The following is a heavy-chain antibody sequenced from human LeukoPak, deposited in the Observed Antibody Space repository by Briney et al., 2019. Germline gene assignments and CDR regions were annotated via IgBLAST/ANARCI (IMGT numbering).Heavy chain of an antibody. CDR1: GFTLISYA. D-gene: IGHD6-13*01. CDR2: ISFDGSNQ. CDR3: ARGPYSSSWYDF. Sequence: PGGSLRLSCAASGFTLISYAMHWVRQAPGKGLEWVAVISFDGSNQYYTDSVKGRFTIPRDNSKNTVDLQMNSVRVEDTALYYCARGPYSSSWYDFWGQGTLVTVSS. V-gene: IGHV3-30*04. J-gene: IGHJ4*02.